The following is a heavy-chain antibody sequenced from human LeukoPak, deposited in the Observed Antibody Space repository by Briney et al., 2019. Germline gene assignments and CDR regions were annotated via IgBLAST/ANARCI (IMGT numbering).Heavy chain of an antibody. J-gene: IGHJ4*02. CDR2: ISNDGITI. CDR1: GFTFSAHY. V-gene: IGHV3-11*04. D-gene: IGHD6-6*01. Sequence: GGSLRLSCAASGFTFSAHYMSWIRQAPGRWLEWVSYISNDGITINYADSVKGRFTVSRDNAKNSLYLQMNSLRVEDTAVYYCVRTARLSDYWGQGTLVTVSS. CDR3: VRTARLSDY.